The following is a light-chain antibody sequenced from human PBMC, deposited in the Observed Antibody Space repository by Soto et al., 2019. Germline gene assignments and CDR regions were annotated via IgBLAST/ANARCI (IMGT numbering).Light chain of an antibody. CDR3: QTWGTGIWV. J-gene: IGLJ3*02. CDR1: SGHSSYA. V-gene: IGLV4-69*01. CDR2: LNSDGSH. Sequence: QLVLTQSPSASASLGASVELTCTLSSGHSSYAIAWHQQQPEKGPRYLMKLNSDGSHGKGDGIPDRFSGSSSGAERYLTISSLQSEDEADYYCQTWGTGIWVFGGGTKLTVL.